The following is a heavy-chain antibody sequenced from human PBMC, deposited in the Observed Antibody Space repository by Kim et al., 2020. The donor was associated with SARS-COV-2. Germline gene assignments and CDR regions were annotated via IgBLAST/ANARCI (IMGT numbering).Heavy chain of an antibody. Sequence: GGSLRLSCAASGFNFYEYSMIWVRQAPGKGLEWVSVISANSDTTYYAESVKGRFTISRDNSKTALFLEMNSLRAEDTATYYCVADPNWIPRWGQGTLVTVSS. CDR3: VADPNWIPR. J-gene: IGHJ4*02. V-gene: IGHV3-23*01. CDR1: GFNFYEYS. CDR2: ISANSDTT. D-gene: IGHD1-1*01.